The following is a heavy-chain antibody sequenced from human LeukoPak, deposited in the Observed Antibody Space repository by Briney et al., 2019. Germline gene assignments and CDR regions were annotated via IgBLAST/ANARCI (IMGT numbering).Heavy chain of an antibody. CDR1: GFTFSSYA. D-gene: IGHD4-11*01. Sequence: GGSLRLSCAASGFTFSSYAMHWVRQAPGKGLGGVPFISYDGSNKYYADSVKGRFTISRDNSKNTLYLQMNSLRAEDTAVYYCAREGMTTYNWFDPWGQGTLVTVSS. CDR2: ISYDGSNK. J-gene: IGHJ5*02. V-gene: IGHV3-30*04. CDR3: AREGMTTYNWFDP.